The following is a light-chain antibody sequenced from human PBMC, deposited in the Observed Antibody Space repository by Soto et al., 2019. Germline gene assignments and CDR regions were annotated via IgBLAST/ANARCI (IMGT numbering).Light chain of an antibody. Sequence: DIMLTQFASKLSLSPGARAPLSCRASQSVSSDLAWYQQKPGQAPRLLIYAASTRATGVPSRFSGSGSGTKFTLTISSLQSEDFAVYYCQQYNSCPLTVGQGTKVDIK. CDR2: AAS. CDR1: QSVSSD. CDR3: QQYNSCPLT. V-gene: IGKV3-15*01. J-gene: IGKJ1*01.